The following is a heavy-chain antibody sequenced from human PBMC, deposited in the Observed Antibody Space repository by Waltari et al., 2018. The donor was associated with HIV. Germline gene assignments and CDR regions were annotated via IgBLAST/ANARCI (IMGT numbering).Heavy chain of an antibody. CDR2: SWAYDGNK. D-gene: IGHD3-10*01. V-gene: IGHV1-18*01. J-gene: IGHJ6*02. Sequence: QVHLMQSGPEMRKPGASVTISCRAAGYDLTSHGITWVRQAPGQGLAGVGWSWAYDGNKDIERRFKDSVSLSTDKSTTTAFFELRSLRIDDTATYYCARGGGTWLQETHYYKGLDVWGQGTTVIVSS. CDR1: GYDLTSHG. CDR3: ARGGGTWLQETHYYKGLDV.